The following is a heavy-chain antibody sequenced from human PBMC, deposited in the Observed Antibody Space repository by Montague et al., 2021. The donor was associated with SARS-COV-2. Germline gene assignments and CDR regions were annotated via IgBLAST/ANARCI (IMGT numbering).Heavy chain of an antibody. J-gene: IGHJ6*02. CDR3: VRGAEEAHFAMDV. Sequence: SETLSLTCTVSGGSISDSDYWAWIRQAPGKGLEWLGSIYRSGSVYSNPSLKSRLSISVDKSKNHFSLRLTSATAAETAVFYCVRGAEEAHFAMDVWGQGTTVTVSS. D-gene: IGHD3-10*01. CDR1: GGSISDSDY. CDR2: IYRSGSV. V-gene: IGHV4-39*02.